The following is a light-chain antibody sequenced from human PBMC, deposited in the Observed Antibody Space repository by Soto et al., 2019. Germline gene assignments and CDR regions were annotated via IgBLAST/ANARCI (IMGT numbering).Light chain of an antibody. CDR1: SSRIGRNS. CDR3: SSFATSGTTVI. V-gene: IGLV1-44*01. J-gene: IGLJ2*01. CDR2: SND. Sequence: QSVLTQPPSASGTPGQRVTISCSGGSSRIGRNSIYWYQQLPGTAPKLLIYSNDQRPSGVPDRFSGSKSGTSASLAISGLQAEDESDYYCSSFATSGTTVIFGGGTKLTVL.